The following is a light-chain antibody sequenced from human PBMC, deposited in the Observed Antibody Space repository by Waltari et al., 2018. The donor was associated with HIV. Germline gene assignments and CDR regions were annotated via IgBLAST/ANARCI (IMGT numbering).Light chain of an antibody. CDR1: QSLKHTDGKTY. CDR3: MQSLHLLYT. Sequence: DIVMTQTPPSLSVTPGQPDSFSCNSSQSLKHTDGKTYLYWYLQRPGQSPQVLIYEVSKRYAGVPDRFSGSGSGTHFTLKIARVEAEDVGSYYCMQSLHLLYTFGQGTKLEIK. J-gene: IGKJ2*01. V-gene: IGKV2D-29*02. CDR2: EVS.